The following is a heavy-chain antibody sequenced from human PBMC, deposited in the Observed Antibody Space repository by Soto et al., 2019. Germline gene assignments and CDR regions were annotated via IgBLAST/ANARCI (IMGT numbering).Heavy chain of an antibody. D-gene: IGHD1-26*01. CDR1: GGSISSSSYS. V-gene: IGHV4-39*07. J-gene: IGHJ4*02. Sequence: SETLSLTWTVSGGSISSSSYSWSWIRQPPGKGLEWIGEINHSGSTNYNPSLKSRVTISVDTSKNQFSLKLSSVTAADTAVYYCARRYGGNLDYWGQGTLVTVSS. CDR3: ARRYGGNLDY. CDR2: INHSGST.